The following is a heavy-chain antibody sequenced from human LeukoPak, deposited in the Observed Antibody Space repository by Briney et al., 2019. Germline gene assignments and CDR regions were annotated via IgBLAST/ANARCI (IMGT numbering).Heavy chain of an antibody. CDR1: GYTFTSYY. CDR2: INPSGGST. D-gene: IGHD3-16*02. Sequence: GASVKVSCKASGYTFTSYYMHWVRQAPGQGLEWMGIINPSGGSTSYAQKFQGRVTMTRDTSTSTVYMELSSLRSEDTAVYYCARDLGDYDYVWGSYRSDYWGQGTLVTVSS. J-gene: IGHJ4*02. V-gene: IGHV1-46*01. CDR3: ARDLGDYDYVWGSYRSDY.